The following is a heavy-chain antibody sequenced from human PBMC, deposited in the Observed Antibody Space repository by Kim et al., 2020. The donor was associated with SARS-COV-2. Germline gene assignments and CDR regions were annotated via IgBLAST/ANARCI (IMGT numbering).Heavy chain of an antibody. D-gene: IGHD3-10*01. J-gene: IGHJ4*02. Sequence: SQTLSLTCAISGDNVSSNVAAWNWIRQSPSRGLEWLGRTYYNSVWYRDFGVSVKGRVTFNPDTSKNQVSLVLNSVTPEDTAVYYCARNYYGSGSYYSSFDLWGQGTLVTVSS. CDR1: GDNVSSNVAA. CDR2: TYYNSVWYR. CDR3: ARNYYGSGSYYSSFDL. V-gene: IGHV6-1*01.